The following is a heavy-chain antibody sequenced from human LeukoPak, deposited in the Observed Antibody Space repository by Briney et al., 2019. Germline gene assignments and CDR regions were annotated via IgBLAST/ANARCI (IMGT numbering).Heavy chain of an antibody. D-gene: IGHD3-22*01. CDR3: VKGFEGYYDSRSDY. CDR2: ISGNGVST. J-gene: IGHJ4*02. V-gene: IGHV3-64D*09. Sequence: GGSLRLSCAASGFTFSSDWMDWVRQAPGKGLESVSGISGNGVSTYHADSVKGRFTISRDNSKSTLYLQMSSLRAEDTAVYYCVKGFEGYYDSRSDYWGQGTLVTVSS. CDR1: GFTFSSDW.